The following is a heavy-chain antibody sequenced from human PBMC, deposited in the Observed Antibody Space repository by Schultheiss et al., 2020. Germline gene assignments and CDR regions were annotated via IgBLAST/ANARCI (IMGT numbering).Heavy chain of an antibody. CDR1: GFTFSSYG. V-gene: IGHV3-33*01. J-gene: IGHJ6*02. D-gene: IGHD2-2*01. CDR3: ARSQYQLFPTYYYYGMDV. CDR2: IWYDGSNK. Sequence: GGSLRLSCAASGFTFSSYGMHWVRQAPGKGLEWVAVIWYDGSNKYYADSVKGRFTISRDNSKNTLYLQMNSLRAEDTAVYYCARSQYQLFPTYYYYGMDVWGQGTTVTVSS.